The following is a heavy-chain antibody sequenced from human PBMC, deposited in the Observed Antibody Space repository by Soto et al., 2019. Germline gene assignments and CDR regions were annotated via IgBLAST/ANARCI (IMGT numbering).Heavy chain of an antibody. Sequence: QVQLVQSGAEVKKPGSSVKVSCKASGGTFSSYAISWVRQAPGQGLEWMGGIIPIFGTANYAQKFQGRVTIAADESTSTAYMELGSLRSEDTAVYYCAGEDISALGGAGTPFDPWGQGTLVTVSS. D-gene: IGHD3-22*01. J-gene: IGHJ5*02. CDR2: IIPIFGTA. CDR3: AGEDISALGGAGTPFDP. V-gene: IGHV1-69*01. CDR1: GGTFSSYA.